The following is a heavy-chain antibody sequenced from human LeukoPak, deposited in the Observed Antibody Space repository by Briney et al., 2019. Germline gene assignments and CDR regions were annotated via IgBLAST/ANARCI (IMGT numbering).Heavy chain of an antibody. CDR1: VGTFSSYA. Sequence: ASVKVSCKASVGTFSSYAISWVRQAPGQGLEWMGGIIPIFGTANYAQKFQGRVTITADESTSTAYMELSSLRSEDTAVYYCARDGGQWLVTDWFDPWGQGTLVTVSS. V-gene: IGHV1-69*13. CDR3: ARDGGQWLVTDWFDP. J-gene: IGHJ5*02. D-gene: IGHD6-19*01. CDR2: IIPIFGTA.